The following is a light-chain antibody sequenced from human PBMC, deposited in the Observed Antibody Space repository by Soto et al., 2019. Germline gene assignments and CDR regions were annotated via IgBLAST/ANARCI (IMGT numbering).Light chain of an antibody. V-gene: IGKV3-20*01. CDR3: QQYGSSGT. Sequence: EIVLTQSPATLSLSPGERATLSCRAGQSVSSYLAWYQQKSGQAPRLLIYGASNRATGIPDRFSGSGSGTDFTLTISRLEPEDFAVYYCQQYGSSGTFGQGTKVDIK. J-gene: IGKJ1*01. CDR1: QSVSSY. CDR2: GAS.